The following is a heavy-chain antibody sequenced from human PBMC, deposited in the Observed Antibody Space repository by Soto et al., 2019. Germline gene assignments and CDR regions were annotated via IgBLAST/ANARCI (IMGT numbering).Heavy chain of an antibody. CDR1: GFTFRSYG. CDR3: AKDVGSGWWEAYS. J-gene: IGHJ4*02. V-gene: IGHV3-30*18. Sequence: QVQLVESGGGVVQPGGSLRLSCAASGFTFRSYGMHWVRQAPGKGLEWVAVISYDGSNKFYANSLKGRVTISRDNSKNTLYLQVNSLRTEDTAVYYCAKDVGSGWWEAYSWGQGNLVTVSS. CDR2: ISYDGSNK. D-gene: IGHD6-19*01.